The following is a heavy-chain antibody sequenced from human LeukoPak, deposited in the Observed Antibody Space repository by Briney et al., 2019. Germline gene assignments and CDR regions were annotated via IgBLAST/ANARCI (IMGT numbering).Heavy chain of an antibody. D-gene: IGHD1-7*01. V-gene: IGHV4-34*01. J-gene: IGHJ4*02. CDR2: ISYGGST. Sequence: NPGGTLTLSCAAYGLTFSGYDLSWVRQAPGKGLEWIGVISYGGSTNYNPSLKSRVTISVDTSKNQFSLKLSSVTAADTAVYYCARGIPHHNWKYVVVGYFDYWGQGTLVTVSS. CDR3: ARGIPHHNWKYVVVGYFDY. CDR1: GLTFSGYD.